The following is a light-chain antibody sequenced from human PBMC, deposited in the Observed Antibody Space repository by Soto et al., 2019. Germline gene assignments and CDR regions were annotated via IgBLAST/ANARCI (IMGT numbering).Light chain of an antibody. CDR3: SSYTSSGTLMV. J-gene: IGLJ2*01. Sequence: QSVLTQSASVSGSPGQSITISCTGTSSDVGGYNYVSWYQQYPGKAPKLMIYEVSNRPSGVSNRFSGSKSGNTASLTISGLQAEDEADYYCSSYTSSGTLMVFGGGTKLTVL. CDR1: SSDVGGYNY. V-gene: IGLV2-14*01. CDR2: EVS.